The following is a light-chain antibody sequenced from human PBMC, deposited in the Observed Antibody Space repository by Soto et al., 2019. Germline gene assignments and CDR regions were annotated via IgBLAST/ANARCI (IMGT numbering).Light chain of an antibody. CDR1: SSNIGSNT. CDR2: SNA. CDR3: AVWDDSLMGV. J-gene: IGLJ2*01. V-gene: IGLV1-44*01. Sequence: QSVLTQPPSASGTPGQRVTISCSGSSSNIGSNTVNWYQQLPGTAPKLLIYSNALRPSGVPDRFSGSKSGTSASLAISGLQPEDEADYYCAVWDDSLMGVFGGGTKLTVL.